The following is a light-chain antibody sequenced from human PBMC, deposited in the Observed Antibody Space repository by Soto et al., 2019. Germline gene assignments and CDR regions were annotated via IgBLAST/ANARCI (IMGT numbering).Light chain of an antibody. CDR2: EVS. V-gene: IGLV2-14*01. J-gene: IGLJ2*01. CDR1: SSDVGGYNF. Sequence: QSALTQPASVSGSPGQSITISCTGTSSDVGGYNFVSWYLQHPGKAPKLLLYEVSDRHSGVSNHFSGSKSGNTASLTISGLQAEDEADYYCSPYSTTTSPHVLFGGGTKLTVL. CDR3: SPYSTTTSPHVL.